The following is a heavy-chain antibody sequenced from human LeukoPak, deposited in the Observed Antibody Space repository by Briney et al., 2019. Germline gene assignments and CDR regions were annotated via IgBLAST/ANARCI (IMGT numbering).Heavy chain of an antibody. Sequence: PSETLSLTCAVSGGSISSSNWWSWVRQPPGKGLEWIGEIYHSGSTNYNPSLKSRVTISVDKSKNQFSLKLSSVTAADTAVYYCARVNSSGWYSNFDYWGQGTLVTVSS. CDR2: IYHSGST. CDR1: GGSISSSNW. V-gene: IGHV4-4*02. J-gene: IGHJ4*02. CDR3: ARVNSSGWYSNFDY. D-gene: IGHD6-19*01.